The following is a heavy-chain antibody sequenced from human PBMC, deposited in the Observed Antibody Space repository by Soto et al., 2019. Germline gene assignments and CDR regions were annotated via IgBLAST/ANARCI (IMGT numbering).Heavy chain of an antibody. Sequence: PGGSLRLSCAASGFTISNYGMHWVRQAPGKGLEWVAVIPYDGTITYYADSVKGRFTVSRDNSKIMLYLQMSSLGPEDTAVYFCVKERYAQLWLEDYGMDVWGQGTTVTVSS. CDR3: VKERYAQLWLEDYGMDV. V-gene: IGHV3-30*18. D-gene: IGHD5-18*01. CDR2: IPYDGTIT. J-gene: IGHJ6*02. CDR1: GFTISNYG.